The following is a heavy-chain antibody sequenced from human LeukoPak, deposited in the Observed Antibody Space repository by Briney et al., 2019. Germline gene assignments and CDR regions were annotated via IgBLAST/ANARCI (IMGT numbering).Heavy chain of an antibody. CDR2: IYHSGST. CDR3: ARALHDSSGYYYVGFDY. J-gene: IGHJ4*02. D-gene: IGHD3-22*01. Sequence: SGTLSLTCAVSGGSISSSNWWSWVRQPPGKGLEWIGEIYHSGSTNYNPSLKSRVTISVDKSKNQFSLKLSSVTAADTAVYYCARALHDSSGYYYVGFDYWGREPWSPSPQ. V-gene: IGHV4-4*02. CDR1: GGSISSSNW.